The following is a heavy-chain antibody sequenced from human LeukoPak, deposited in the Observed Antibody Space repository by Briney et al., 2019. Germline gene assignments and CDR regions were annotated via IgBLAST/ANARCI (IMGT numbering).Heavy chain of an antibody. CDR3: ARGGYYYGSGSYASPDDPFDI. CDR2: IYYSGST. Sequence: SETLSLTCTVSGGSISSSSYYWGWIRQPPGKGLEWIGSIYYSGSTYYNPSLKSRVTISVDTSKNQFSLKLSSVTAADTAVYYCARGGYYYGSGSYASPDDPFDIWGQGTMVTVSS. V-gene: IGHV4-39*07. D-gene: IGHD3-10*01. CDR1: GGSISSSSYY. J-gene: IGHJ3*02.